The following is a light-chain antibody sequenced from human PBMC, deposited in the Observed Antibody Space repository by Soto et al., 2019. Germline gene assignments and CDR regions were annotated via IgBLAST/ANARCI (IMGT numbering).Light chain of an antibody. Sequence: EIVLTQSPGTLSLSPGERATLSCRASQSLRSSHLAWYQQKPGQAPRLLIYGASSRATGIPDRFSGSGSGTDFTLTISRLEPEDFAVYYCQQYGSSPTFGQGTKVDIK. CDR3: QQYGSSPT. CDR2: GAS. CDR1: QSLRSSH. V-gene: IGKV3-20*01. J-gene: IGKJ1*01.